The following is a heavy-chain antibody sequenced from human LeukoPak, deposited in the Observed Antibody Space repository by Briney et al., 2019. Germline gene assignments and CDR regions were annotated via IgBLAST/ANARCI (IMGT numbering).Heavy chain of an antibody. J-gene: IGHJ5*02. D-gene: IGHD4-17*01. V-gene: IGHV3-21*01. CDR3: ARASTEYAVTDGFDT. CDR2: VSFGSSYI. Sequence: AGSLRLSCAASGFTFRDYTMNWVRQSPGKGLQWVSYVSFGSSYISYADSLKGRLTISRDDDKSSVYLEMTSLRAEDAAVYYCARASTEYAVTDGFDTWGPGTLVTVSS. CDR1: GFTFRDYT.